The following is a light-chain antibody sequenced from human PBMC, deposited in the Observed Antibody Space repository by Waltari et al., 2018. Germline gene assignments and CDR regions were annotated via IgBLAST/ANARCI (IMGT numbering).Light chain of an antibody. V-gene: IGKV3-20*01. CDR3: QQTGSSPPFT. CDR2: GAS. J-gene: IGKJ3*01. Sequence: EIVLTQSPGTLSLSPGEPATLSCRASQTVATTYLAWYQQKPGQAPRLLIHGASTRATGIPDRFSGSGSGTDFALTISGLEPEDSAVYYCQQTGSSPPFTFGPGTRVAIK. CDR1: QTVATTY.